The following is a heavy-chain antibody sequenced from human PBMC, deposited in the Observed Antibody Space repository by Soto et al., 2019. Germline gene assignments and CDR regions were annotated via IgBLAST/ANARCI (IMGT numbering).Heavy chain of an antibody. V-gene: IGHV3-72*01. D-gene: IGHD3-10*01. Sequence: EVQLVESGGGLVQPGGSLRLSCAASGFTFSDHYMDWVRQAPGKGLEWVGRTRNKANSYTTEYAASVKGKFTISRDDSKYSLYLQMNSLKTEDTAVYFCARSGGDSGTWSDDSFDIWGPGTMVTVSS. J-gene: IGHJ3*02. CDR2: TRNKANSYTT. CDR3: ARSGGDSGTWSDDSFDI. CDR1: GFTFSDHY.